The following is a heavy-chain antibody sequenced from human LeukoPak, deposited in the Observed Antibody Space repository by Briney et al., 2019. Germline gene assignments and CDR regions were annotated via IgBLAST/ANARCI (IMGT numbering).Heavy chain of an antibody. CDR1: GFTFDDYA. Sequence: GGSLRLSCAASGFTFDDYAMHWVRQAPGKGLEWVSGISWNSGSIGYADSVKGRFSISRDSSKNTLFLQMNSLRAEDTAVYYCARDHNWHISYNYYYGMDVWGQGTTVTVSS. V-gene: IGHV3-9*01. D-gene: IGHD2-21*01. J-gene: IGHJ6*02. CDR3: ARDHNWHISYNYYYGMDV. CDR2: ISWNSGSI.